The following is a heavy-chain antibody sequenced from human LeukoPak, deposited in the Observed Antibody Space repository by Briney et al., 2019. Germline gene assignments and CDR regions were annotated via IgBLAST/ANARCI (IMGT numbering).Heavy chain of an antibody. Sequence: SETLSLTCAVSGGSISSSNWWSWVRQPPGKGLEWIGEIYHSGSTNYNPSLKSRVTISVDTSKNQFSLKLSSVTAADTAVYYCAREGGLGGYFDYWGQGTLVTVSS. CDR1: GGSISSSNW. CDR3: AREGGLGGYFDY. D-gene: IGHD1-26*01. V-gene: IGHV4-4*02. J-gene: IGHJ4*02. CDR2: IYHSGST.